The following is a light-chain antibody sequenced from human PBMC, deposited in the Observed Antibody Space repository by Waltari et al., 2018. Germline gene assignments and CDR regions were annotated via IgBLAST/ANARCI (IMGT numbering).Light chain of an antibody. CDR2: AAS. CDR3: QQLDSYPIT. CDR1: KGISSY. Sequence: IQLTQSPSFRSASVGDRVTITCRGSKGISSYLAWYQQKPGKAPKLLIYAASTLQSGVPSRFSGSGSGTEFTLTISSLQPEDFATYHCQQLDSYPITFGPGSKVDIK. V-gene: IGKV1-9*01. J-gene: IGKJ3*01.